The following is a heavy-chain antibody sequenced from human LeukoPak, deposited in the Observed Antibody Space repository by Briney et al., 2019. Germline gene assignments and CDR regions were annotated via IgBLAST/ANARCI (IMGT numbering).Heavy chain of an antibody. CDR1: GGTFNNYA. J-gene: IGHJ3*02. V-gene: IGHV1-69*13. CDR2: IIPIFGTA. D-gene: IGHD3-22*01. CDR3: ASESPISYYYDSSGSNGAFDI. Sequence: ASVKVSCKASGGTFNNYAISWVRQAPGQGLEWMGGIIPIFGTANYAQKFQGRVTITADESTSTAYMELSSLRSEDTAVYYCASESPISYYYDSSGSNGAFDIWGQGTMVTVSS.